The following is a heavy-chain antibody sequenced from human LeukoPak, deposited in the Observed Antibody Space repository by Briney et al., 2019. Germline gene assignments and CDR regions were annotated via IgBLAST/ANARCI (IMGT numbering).Heavy chain of an antibody. V-gene: IGHV3-7*01. J-gene: IGHJ4*02. Sequence: GGSLRLSCAASGFTFNDFAMSWVRQPPGKGREWVANIKQDGSDKYYVDSVKGRFTISRDNAKNSLYLQLNSLRADDTAVYYCARLTGTTGFDYWGQGTLVTVSS. CDR1: GFTFNDFA. CDR2: IKQDGSDK. CDR3: ARLTGTTGFDY. D-gene: IGHD1-1*01.